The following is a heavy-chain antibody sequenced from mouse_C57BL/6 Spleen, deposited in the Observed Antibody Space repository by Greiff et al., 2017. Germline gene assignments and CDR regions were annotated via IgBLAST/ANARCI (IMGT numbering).Heavy chain of an antibody. V-gene: IGHV1-4*01. Sequence: VQLQQSGAELARPGASVKMSCKASGNTFTSYTMHWVKQRPGQGLEWIGYINPSSGYTKYNQKFKDKATLTADKSSSTAYMQLSSLTSEDSAVYYCATAGSSYWYFDVWGTGTTVTVSS. CDR3: ATAGSSYWYFDV. D-gene: IGHD1-1*01. CDR2: INPSSGYT. CDR1: GNTFTSYT. J-gene: IGHJ1*03.